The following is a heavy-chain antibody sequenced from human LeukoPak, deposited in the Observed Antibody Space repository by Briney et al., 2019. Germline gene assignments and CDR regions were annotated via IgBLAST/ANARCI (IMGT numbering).Heavy chain of an antibody. CDR3: VRDRWAVADTYYGFDI. D-gene: IGHD6-19*01. Sequence: PSETLSLTCTVSGGSVSSRGYDWSWLRQPPGKGLEWIGHFYYSGSSNYTPSLKRQVTITLDTARNQFSLKLSYVTAADTAVYYCVRDRWAVADTYYGFDIWSQGTMVTVSS. J-gene: IGHJ3*02. V-gene: IGHV4-61*08. CDR1: GGSVSSRGYD. CDR2: FYYSGSS.